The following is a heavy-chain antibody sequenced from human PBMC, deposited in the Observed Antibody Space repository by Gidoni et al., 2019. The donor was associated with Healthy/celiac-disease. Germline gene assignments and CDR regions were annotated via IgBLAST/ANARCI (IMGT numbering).Heavy chain of an antibody. D-gene: IGHD6-19*01. J-gene: IGHJ6*02. CDR3: AREEWLAPYYYYGMDV. CDR1: GFTFSSYG. CDR2: IWYDGSNK. V-gene: IGHV3-33*01. Sequence: QVQLVESGGGVVQPGRSLRPSCAASGFTFSSYGMPWVRQAPGKGLGGVAVIWYDGSNKYYADSVKGRFTISRDNSKNTLYLQMNSLRAEDTAVYYCAREEWLAPYYYYGMDVWGQGTTVTVSS.